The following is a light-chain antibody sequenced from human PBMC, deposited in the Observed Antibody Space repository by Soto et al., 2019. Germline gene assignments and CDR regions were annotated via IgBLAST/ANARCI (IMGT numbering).Light chain of an antibody. CDR1: QSVSSSY. CDR3: QQSYITPWT. CDR2: GAS. V-gene: IGKV3-20*01. Sequence: EIVLTQSPGTLSLSPGERATLSCRASQSVSSSYLAWYQQKPGQAPRLLIYGASSRATGIPDRFSGSGSGTDFTLTISRPEPEDFGTYYCQQSYITPWTFGQGTKV. J-gene: IGKJ1*01.